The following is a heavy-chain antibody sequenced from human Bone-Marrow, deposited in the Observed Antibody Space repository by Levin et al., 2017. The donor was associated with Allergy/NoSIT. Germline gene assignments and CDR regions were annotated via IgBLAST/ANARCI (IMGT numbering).Heavy chain of an antibody. CDR1: GGTFSTYP. Sequence: SVKVSCKSSGGTFSTYPVSWVRQAPGQGLEWMGGILPIFGAANYAQKFRGRLTITADDSTSTVYMELTRLTSDDTAMYYCARDLTQVGFDYWGQGSLVTVSS. D-gene: IGHD1-26*01. CDR2: ILPIFGAA. CDR3: ARDLTQVGFDY. V-gene: IGHV1-69*13. J-gene: IGHJ4*02.